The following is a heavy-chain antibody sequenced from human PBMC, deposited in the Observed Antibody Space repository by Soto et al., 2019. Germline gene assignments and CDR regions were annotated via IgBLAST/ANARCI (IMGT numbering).Heavy chain of an antibody. J-gene: IGHJ5*02. CDR2: IYYSGST. V-gene: IGHV4-59*01. CDR1: SISSYY. Sequence: SISSYYWSWIRQPPGKGLEWIGYIYYSGSTNYNPSLKSRVTISVDTSKNQFSLKLSPVTAADTAVYYCARDYYDSAYNWFDPWGQGTLVTVSS. D-gene: IGHD3-22*01. CDR3: ARDYYDSAYNWFDP.